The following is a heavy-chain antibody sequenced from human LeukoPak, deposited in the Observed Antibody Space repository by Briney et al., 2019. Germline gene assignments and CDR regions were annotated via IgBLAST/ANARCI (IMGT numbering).Heavy chain of an antibody. V-gene: IGHV4-39*07. Sequence: PSETLSLTCTVSGGPISSTIYYWGWIRQPPGKGLEWIGSIYYRGSTYYNPSLKSRVAISVDTSKSQFSLKLSSVTAADTAVYYCARDSRSGWGNWFDPWGQGTLVTVSS. D-gene: IGHD6-19*01. J-gene: IGHJ5*02. CDR1: GGPISSTIYY. CDR3: ARDSRSGWGNWFDP. CDR2: IYYRGST.